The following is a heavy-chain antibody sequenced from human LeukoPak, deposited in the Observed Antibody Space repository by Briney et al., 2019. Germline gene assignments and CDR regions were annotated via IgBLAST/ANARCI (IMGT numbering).Heavy chain of an antibody. Sequence: SETLSLTCAVYAGSFSGYYWSWIRQPPGKGLEWIGEIKNSGSTNYNQSLKSRVTISVDTSKNQFSLKLSSVTAADTAVYYCARGRNYPNYYDSSGYYYYYYYMDVWGKGTTVTVSS. CDR1: AGSFSGYY. CDR2: IKNSGST. J-gene: IGHJ6*03. V-gene: IGHV4-34*01. D-gene: IGHD3-22*01. CDR3: ARGRNYPNYYDSSGYYYYYYYMDV.